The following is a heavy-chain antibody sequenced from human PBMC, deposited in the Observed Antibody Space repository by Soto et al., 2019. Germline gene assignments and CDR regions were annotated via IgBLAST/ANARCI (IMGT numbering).Heavy chain of an antibody. D-gene: IGHD6-19*01. CDR2: INAGNGNT. J-gene: IGHJ4*02. CDR3: ALERPNSSGWGFDY. V-gene: IGHV1-3*01. CDR1: GYTFTSYA. Sequence: ASVKVSCKASGYTFTSYAMHWVRQAPGQRLERMGWINAGNGNTKYSQKFQGRVTITRDTSASTAYMELSSLRSEDTAVYYCALERPNSSGWGFDYWSQGSLVIVSA.